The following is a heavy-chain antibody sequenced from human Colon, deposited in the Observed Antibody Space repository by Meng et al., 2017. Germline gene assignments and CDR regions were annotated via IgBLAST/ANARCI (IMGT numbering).Heavy chain of an antibody. Sequence: LKISCAGSGFTFSRFWMHWVRQAPGKGLVWVSRINPGGTTTNYADSVKGRFTISRDNAKNTLYLQMNSLRAEDTAVYYCGRDSFGPEDDWGQGTLVTVSS. J-gene: IGHJ4*02. D-gene: IGHD3-16*01. CDR1: GFTFSRFW. V-gene: IGHV3-74*01. CDR2: INPGGTTT. CDR3: GRDSFGPEDD.